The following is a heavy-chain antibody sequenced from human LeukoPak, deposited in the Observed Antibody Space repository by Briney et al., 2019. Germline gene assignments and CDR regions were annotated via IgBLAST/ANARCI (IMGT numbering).Heavy chain of an antibody. CDR1: GFTFTSAW. V-gene: IGHV3-74*01. CDR2: ISTDGAVT. J-gene: IGHJ4*02. D-gene: IGHD4-17*01. Sequence: PGGSLRLSCAASGFTFTSAWMHWFRQAPGRGLVWISRISTDGAVTGYADSVKGRFTISRDNAKNTLYLQMNSLRAEDTAVYYCARDRTTVTLFDNWGQGALVTVSS. CDR3: ARDRTTVTLFDN.